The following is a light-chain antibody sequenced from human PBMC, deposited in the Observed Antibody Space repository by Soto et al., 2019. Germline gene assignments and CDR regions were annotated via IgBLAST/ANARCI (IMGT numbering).Light chain of an antibody. CDR1: SSDVGGYNH. Sequence: QSVLTQPASVSGSPGQSITISCTGTSSDVGGYNHVSWYQQHPGKAPKVIIYEVTNRPSGVSNRFSGSKSGNTASLTISGLQAEDEADYYCNSYTNSGTFWVFGGGTKLTVL. CDR3: NSYTNSGTFWV. J-gene: IGLJ3*02. V-gene: IGLV2-14*01. CDR2: EVT.